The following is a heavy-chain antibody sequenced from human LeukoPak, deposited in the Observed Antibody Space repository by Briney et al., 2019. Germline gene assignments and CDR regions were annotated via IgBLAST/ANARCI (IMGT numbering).Heavy chain of an antibody. D-gene: IGHD2-2*01. J-gene: IGHJ5*02. V-gene: IGHV4-34*01. CDR1: GGSFSGYY. CDR3: ARGKRYCSSTSCRKRAAKPFVP. Sequence: SETLSLTCAVYGGSFSGYYWSWVRQPPGKGLEWMGEINHSGSTNYNPSPKSQVTISVDTSKNQFSLKLSSVTAADTAVYYCARGKRYCSSTSCRKRAAKPFVPWGQGTLVTVSS. CDR2: INHSGST.